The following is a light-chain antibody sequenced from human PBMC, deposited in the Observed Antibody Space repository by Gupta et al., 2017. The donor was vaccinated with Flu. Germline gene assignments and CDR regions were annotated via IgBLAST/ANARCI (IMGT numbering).Light chain of an antibody. Sequence: EVVLTQSPGTLSLSTGERATRSCRASQSVSSSYLAWDQHKPGQAPRLIIHGASNRATVIPDRFSGSGGGTDFTLTSSLRPNEDFAGYDCHQHGSWTFGQGTKVEIK. CDR1: QSVSSSY. V-gene: IGKV3-20*01. J-gene: IGKJ1*01. CDR3: HQHGSWT. CDR2: GAS.